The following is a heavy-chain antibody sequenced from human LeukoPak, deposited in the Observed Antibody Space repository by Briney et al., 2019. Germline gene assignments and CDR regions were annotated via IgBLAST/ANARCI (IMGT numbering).Heavy chain of an antibody. Sequence: ASVKVSCTASGYTFTSYYMHWVRPAPGQGLEWMGIINPSGGSTSYAQKFQGRVTMTRDTSTSTVYMELSSLRSEDTAVYYCARGHYYDSSGYFDGYYYFDYWGQGTLVTVSS. J-gene: IGHJ4*02. CDR1: GYTFTSYY. CDR3: ARGHYYDSSGYFDGYYYFDY. V-gene: IGHV1-46*01. CDR2: INPSGGST. D-gene: IGHD3-22*01.